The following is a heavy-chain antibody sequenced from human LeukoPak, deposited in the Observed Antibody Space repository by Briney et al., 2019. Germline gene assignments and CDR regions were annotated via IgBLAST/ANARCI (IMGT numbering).Heavy chain of an antibody. V-gene: IGHV3-23*01. J-gene: IGHJ6*03. CDR1: GFTFSSYA. D-gene: IGHD2-2*02. Sequence: GGSLRLSCAASGFTFSSYAMSWVRQAPGKGLEWVSAISGSGGSTYYADSVKGRFTISRDNSKNTLYLQMNSLRAEDTAVYYCAKAGAPCSGTSCSTYYYYMDVWGKGTTVTVSS. CDR3: AKAGAPCSGTSCSTYYYYMDV. CDR2: ISGSGGST.